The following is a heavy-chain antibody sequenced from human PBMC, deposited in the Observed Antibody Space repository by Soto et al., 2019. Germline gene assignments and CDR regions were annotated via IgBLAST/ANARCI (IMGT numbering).Heavy chain of an antibody. CDR1: GYSFTSYW. Sequence: EVQLVQSGAEVKKPGESLRISCKGSGYSFTSYWISWVRQMPGKGLEWMGRIDPSDSYTNYSPSFQGHVTISADKSISTAYLQWSSLKASDTAMYYCARHQGYNAMVTSALDYWGQGTLVTVSS. CDR3: ARHQGYNAMVTSALDY. V-gene: IGHV5-10-1*03. CDR2: IDPSDSYT. D-gene: IGHD5-18*01. J-gene: IGHJ4*02.